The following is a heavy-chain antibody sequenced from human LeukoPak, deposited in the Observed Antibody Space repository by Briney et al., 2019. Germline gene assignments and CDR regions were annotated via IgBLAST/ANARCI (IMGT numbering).Heavy chain of an antibody. V-gene: IGHV4-31*01. Sequence: SETLSLTCTVSGDSTTSGAYYWSWLRQPPGKGLEWIGYVHYSGNTYYSPSLRTPTIISVDTSKNQFSLKVNSVTAADTAVYYCARAFDTSGYYYYYYFDHWGQGILVTVSS. D-gene: IGHD3-22*01. J-gene: IGHJ4*02. CDR2: VHYSGNT. CDR1: GDSTTSGAYY. CDR3: ARAFDTSGYYYYYYFDH.